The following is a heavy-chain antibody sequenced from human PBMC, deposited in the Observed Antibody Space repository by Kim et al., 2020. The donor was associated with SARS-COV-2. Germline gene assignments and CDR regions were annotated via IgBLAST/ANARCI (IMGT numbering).Heavy chain of an antibody. Sequence: GDSDTRYSPSFQGQVTISADKSIGTAYLQWSSLKASDTAMYYCARLPPDYWGQGTLVTVSS. J-gene: IGHJ4*02. CDR3: ARLPPDY. V-gene: IGHV5-51*01. CDR2: GDSDT.